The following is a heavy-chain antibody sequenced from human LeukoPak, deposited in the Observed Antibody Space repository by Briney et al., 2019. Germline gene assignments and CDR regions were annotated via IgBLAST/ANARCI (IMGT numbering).Heavy chain of an antibody. CDR1: GFSFSTYG. CDR3: AGDTPPGGDYYFDY. Sequence: GGSLRLSCAASGFSFSTYGMHWVRQAPGKGLEWVALIWNTGTNTYYADSVKGRFTISRDNSKNTLYLQMNSLRAEDTAVYYCAGDTPPGGDYYFDYWGQGTLVIVSS. V-gene: IGHV3-33*01. J-gene: IGHJ4*02. D-gene: IGHD3-16*01. CDR2: IWNTGTNT.